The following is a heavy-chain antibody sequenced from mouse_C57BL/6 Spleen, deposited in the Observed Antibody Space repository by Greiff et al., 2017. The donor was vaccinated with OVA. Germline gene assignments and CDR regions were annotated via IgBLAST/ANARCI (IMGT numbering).Heavy chain of an antibody. CDR3: ARATISKNYFDY. J-gene: IGHJ2*01. D-gene: IGHD6-1*01. Sequence: EVKLEESGGGLVKPGGSLKLSCAASGFSFSSYAMSWVRQTPEKRLEWVATISDGGSYTYYPDNVKGRFTISRNNAKNNLYLQMSHLKSEDTAMYYCARATISKNYFDYWGQGTTLTVSS. CDR2: ISDGGSYT. V-gene: IGHV5-4*03. CDR1: GFSFSSYA.